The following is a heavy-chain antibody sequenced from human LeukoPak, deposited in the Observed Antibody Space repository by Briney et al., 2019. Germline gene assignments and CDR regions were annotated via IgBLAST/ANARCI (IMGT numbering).Heavy chain of an antibody. J-gene: IGHJ3*02. V-gene: IGHV1-18*04. CDR1: GYTFTSYG. CDR2: ISAYNGNT. CDR3: ARTTTVTNQDAFDI. D-gene: IGHD4-17*01. Sequence: ASVKVSCKASGYTFTSYGISWVRQAPGQGLEWMGWISAYNGNTNYAQKLQGRVTMTTDTSTSTAYMELSSLRSEDTAVYYCARTTTVTNQDAFDIWGQGTMVTVSS.